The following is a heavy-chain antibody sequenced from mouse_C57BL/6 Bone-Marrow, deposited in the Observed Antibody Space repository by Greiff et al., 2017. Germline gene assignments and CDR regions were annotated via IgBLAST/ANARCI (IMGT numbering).Heavy chain of an antibody. CDR2: INPSSGYT. D-gene: IGHD6-1*01. J-gene: IGHJ1*03. Sequence: VKLMESGAELARPGASVKMSCKASGYTFTSYTMHWVKQRPGQGLEWIGYINPSSGYTKYNQKFKDKATLTADKSSSTAYMQLSSLTSEDSAVYYCARSLKRYFDVWGTGTTVTVSS. CDR3: ARSLKRYFDV. V-gene: IGHV1-4*01. CDR1: GYTFTSYT.